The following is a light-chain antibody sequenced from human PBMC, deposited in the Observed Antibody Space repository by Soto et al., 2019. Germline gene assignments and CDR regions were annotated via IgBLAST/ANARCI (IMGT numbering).Light chain of an antibody. CDR1: QSISSW. Sequence: DIQMTQSPSTLSASVGDRVTITCRASQSISSWLAWYQQKPGKAPKLLIYKASSLESGVPSRFSGSRSGIEFTLTISSLQPDDFATYYCKQYNGYQYTFGQGTNVDIK. V-gene: IGKV1-5*03. CDR2: KAS. J-gene: IGKJ2*01. CDR3: KQYNGYQYT.